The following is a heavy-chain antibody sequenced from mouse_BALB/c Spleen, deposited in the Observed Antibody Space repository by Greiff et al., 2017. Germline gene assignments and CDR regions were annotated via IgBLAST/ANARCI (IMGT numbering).Heavy chain of an antibody. D-gene: IGHD1-1*01. V-gene: IGHV1S81*02. CDR1: GYTFTSYY. CDR2: INPSNGGT. J-gene: IGHJ2*01. CDR3: TRSGGYYYGSTLSY. Sequence: QVQLQQSGAELVKPGASVKLSCKASGYTFTSYYMYWVKQRPGQGLEWIGEINPSNGGTNFNEKFKSKATLTVDKSSSTAYMQLSSLTSEDSAVYYCTRSGGYYYGSTLSYWGQGTTLSVSS.